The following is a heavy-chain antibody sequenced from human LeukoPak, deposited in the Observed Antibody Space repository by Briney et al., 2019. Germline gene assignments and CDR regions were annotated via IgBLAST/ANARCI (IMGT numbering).Heavy chain of an antibody. V-gene: IGHV4-4*07. CDR1: SGSINNYH. J-gene: IGHJ4*02. CDR2: IHTSGST. CDR3: ATRDISSGWSFDY. D-gene: IGHD6-19*01. Sequence: SETLSLTCTVSSGSINNYHWNWLRQPAGKGLEWIGQIHTSGSTNYNPPLKSRVTMSIDTPENQFSLTIRSVTAADTAVYYCATRDISSGWSFDYWGQGTLVTVSS.